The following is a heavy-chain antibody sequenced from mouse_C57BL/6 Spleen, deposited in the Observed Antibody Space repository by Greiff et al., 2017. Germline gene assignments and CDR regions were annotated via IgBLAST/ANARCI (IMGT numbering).Heavy chain of an antibody. V-gene: IGHV5-16*01. Sequence: EVKVVESEGGLVQPGSSMKLSCTASGFTFSDYYMAWVRQVPEKGLEWVANINYDGSSTYYLDSLKSRFIISRDNAKNILYLQMSSLKSEDTATYYCAREGRYWYFDVWGTGTTVTVSS. CDR1: GFTFSDYY. D-gene: IGHD3-3*01. CDR2: INYDGSST. CDR3: AREGRYWYFDV. J-gene: IGHJ1*03.